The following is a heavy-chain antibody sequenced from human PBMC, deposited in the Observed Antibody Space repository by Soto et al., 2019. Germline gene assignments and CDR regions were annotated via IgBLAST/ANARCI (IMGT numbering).Heavy chain of an antibody. V-gene: IGHV4-39*01. CDR1: GGSISSSSYY. CDR3: ARRNAYYYDSSGYYSGSGGFDP. J-gene: IGHJ5*02. Sequence: QLQLQESGPGLVKPSETLSLTCTVSGGSISSSSYYWGWIRQPPGKGLEWIGSIYYSGSTYYNPSLKSRVTISVDTSKNQFSLKPSSVTAADTAVYYCARRNAYYYDSSGYYSGSGGFDPWGQGTLVTVSS. CDR2: IYYSGST. D-gene: IGHD3-22*01.